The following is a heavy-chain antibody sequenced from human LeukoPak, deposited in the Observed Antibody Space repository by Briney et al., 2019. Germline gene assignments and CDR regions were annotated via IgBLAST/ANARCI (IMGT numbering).Heavy chain of an antibody. J-gene: IGHJ4*02. CDR3: ARERYSSSWTLGY. D-gene: IGHD6-13*01. V-gene: IGHV4-59*11. CDR1: GGSISSHY. Sequence: SETLSLTCTVTGGSISSHYWSWIRQPPGNRLEWIGYIYYSGITNYNPSLKSRVTISVDTSKNQFSLKLSSVTAEDTAVYYCARERYSSSWTLGYWGQGTLVTVSS. CDR2: IYYSGIT.